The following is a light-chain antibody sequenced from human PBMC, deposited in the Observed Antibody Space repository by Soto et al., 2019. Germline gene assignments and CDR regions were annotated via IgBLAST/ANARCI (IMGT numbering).Light chain of an antibody. CDR2: GAS. CDR3: QQYGSSPPT. CDR1: QSVSSSY. V-gene: IGKV3-20*01. J-gene: IGKJ1*01. Sequence: IVLTQSPGTLVLSPGERATLSCRVSQSVSSSYLAWYQQKPGQAPRLLISGASSRATGIPDRFSGSGSGTDFTLTISRLEPEDFAVYYCQQYGSSPPTFGQGTKVEV.